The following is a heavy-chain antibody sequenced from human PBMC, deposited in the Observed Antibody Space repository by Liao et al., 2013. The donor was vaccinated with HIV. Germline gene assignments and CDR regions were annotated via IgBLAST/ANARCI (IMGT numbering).Heavy chain of an antibody. CDR2: INHSGST. CDR3: ARDVSGYYPYYYYMDV. J-gene: IGHJ6*03. D-gene: IGHD3-22*01. CDR1: GGSFSGYY. Sequence: QVQLQQWGAGLLKPSETLSLTCAVYGGSFSGYYWSWIRQPPGKGLEWIGEINHSGSTNYNPSLKSRVTISVDTSKNQFSLKLSSVTAADTAVYYCARDVSGYYPYYYYMDVWGKGTTVTVSS. V-gene: IGHV4-34*01.